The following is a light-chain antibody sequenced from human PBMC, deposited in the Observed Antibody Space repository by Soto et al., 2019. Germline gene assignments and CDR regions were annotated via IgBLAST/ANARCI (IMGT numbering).Light chain of an antibody. V-gene: IGLV8-61*01. CDR3: VLYMGRGIWV. J-gene: IGLJ3*02. CDR2: TTN. CDR1: SGSVSTSYY. Sequence: QAVVTQETSFSVSPGGTVTLTCGLTSGSVSTSYYPSWYQQTPGQAPRTLIYTTNTRSSGVPDRFSGSILGNKAALTITGAQADDESDYYCVLYMGRGIWVFGGGTKLTVL.